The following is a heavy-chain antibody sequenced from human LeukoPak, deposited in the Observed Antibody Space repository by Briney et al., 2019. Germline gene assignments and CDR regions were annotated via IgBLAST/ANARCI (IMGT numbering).Heavy chain of an antibody. Sequence: GGSLRLSCAASGSTFSSYAMSWVRQAPGKGLEWVSAISGSGGSTYYADSVKGRFTISRDNSKNTLYLQMNSLRAEDTAVYYCAKDGRRSRWSSIVVVPAAIDYWGQGTLVTVSS. J-gene: IGHJ4*02. CDR1: GSTFSSYA. CDR2: ISGSGGST. V-gene: IGHV3-23*01. D-gene: IGHD2-2*01. CDR3: AKDGRRSRWSSIVVVPAAIDY.